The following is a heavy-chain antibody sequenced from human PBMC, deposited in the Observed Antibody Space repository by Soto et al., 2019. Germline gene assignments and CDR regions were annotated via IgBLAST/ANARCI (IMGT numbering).Heavy chain of an antibody. CDR2: ISWNSGTI. V-gene: IGHV3-9*01. CDR3: AKTGNSGWYFDY. D-gene: IGHD6-19*01. J-gene: IGHJ4*02. CDR1: GFSFGGYA. Sequence: VQLVESGGGLVQPGGSLRLSCAASGFSFGGYAMHWVRQAPGKGLEWVSGISWNSGTIGYADSMKGRFTISRDNAKNSLYLQMNSLRAEDTALYYCAKTGNSGWYFDYWGQGTLVSVSS.